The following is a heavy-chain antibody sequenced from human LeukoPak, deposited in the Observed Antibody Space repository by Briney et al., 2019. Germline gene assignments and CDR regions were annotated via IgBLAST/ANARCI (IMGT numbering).Heavy chain of an antibody. CDR3: ARDNQAAGYSSGWYMFDY. V-gene: IGHV1-2*02. Sequence: ASVKVSCKASGYTFTGYYMHWVRHAPGQGLEWMGWINPNSGGTNYAQKFQGRVTMTRDTSISTAYMELSRLRSDDTAVYYCARDNQAAGYSSGWYMFDYWGQGTLVTVSS. J-gene: IGHJ4*02. CDR1: GYTFTGYY. D-gene: IGHD6-19*01. CDR2: INPNSGGT.